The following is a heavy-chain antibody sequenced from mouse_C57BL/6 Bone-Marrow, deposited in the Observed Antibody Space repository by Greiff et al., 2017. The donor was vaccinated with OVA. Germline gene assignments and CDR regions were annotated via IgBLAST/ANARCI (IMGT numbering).Heavy chain of an antibody. J-gene: IGHJ2*01. CDR3: ARYEGYDGYYGYFDY. CDR2: IYPGDGDT. D-gene: IGHD2-3*01. Sequence: VQLVESGPELVKPGASVKISCKASGYAFSSSWMNWVKQRPGKGLEWIGRIYPGDGDTNYNGKFKGKATLTADKSSSTAYMQLSNLTSEDSAVYFCARYEGYDGYYGYFDYWGQGTTLTVSS. CDR1: GYAFSSSW. V-gene: IGHV1-82*01.